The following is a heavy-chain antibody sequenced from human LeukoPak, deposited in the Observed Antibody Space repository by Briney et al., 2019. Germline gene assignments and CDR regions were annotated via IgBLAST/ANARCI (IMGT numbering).Heavy chain of an antibody. D-gene: IGHD5-12*01. CDR2: IWYDGSNK. V-gene: IGHV3-33*01. J-gene: IGHJ6*02. CDR3: ARDSGGYDSYRTVYYYYGMDV. CDR1: GFTFSSYG. Sequence: GRSLRLSCAASGFTFSSYGMHWVRQAPGKGLEWVAVIWYDGSNKYYADSVKGRFTISRDNSKNTLYLQMNSLRAEDTAVYYCARDSGGYDSYRTVYYYYGMDVWGQGTTVTVSS.